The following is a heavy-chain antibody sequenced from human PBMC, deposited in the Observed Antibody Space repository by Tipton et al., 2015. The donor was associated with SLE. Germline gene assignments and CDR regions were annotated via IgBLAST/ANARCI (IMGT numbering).Heavy chain of an antibody. CDR3: ARALLWFREDMDV. CDR1: GFTFSNYG. Sequence: SLRLSCAASGFTFSNYGIHWVRQAPVKGLEWVAVIWYDGRNKYYADSVKGRFTISRDNSKNTLYLQMNSLRAEDTAVYYCARALLWFREDMDVWGQGTTVTVPS. D-gene: IGHD3-10*01. CDR2: IWYDGRNK. V-gene: IGHV3-33*01. J-gene: IGHJ6*02.